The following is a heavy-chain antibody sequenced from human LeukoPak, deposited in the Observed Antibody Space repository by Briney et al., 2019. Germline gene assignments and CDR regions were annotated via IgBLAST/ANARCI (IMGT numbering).Heavy chain of an antibody. CDR2: IIPILGIA. CDR1: GGTFSSYA. D-gene: IGHD4-17*01. Sequence: GASVKVSCKASGGTFSSYAISWVRQAPGQGLEWMGRIIPILGIANYAQKFQARVTITADKSTSTAYMELSSLRSEDTAVYYCAGDDDYGDYVFDPWGQGTLVTVSS. J-gene: IGHJ5*02. CDR3: AGDDDYGDYVFDP. V-gene: IGHV1-69*04.